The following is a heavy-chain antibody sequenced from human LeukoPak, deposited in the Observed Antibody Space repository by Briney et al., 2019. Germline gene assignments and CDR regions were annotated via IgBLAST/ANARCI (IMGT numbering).Heavy chain of an antibody. V-gene: IGHV3-74*01. CDR3: TRGGCSGYGCYSDRPTDF. CDR2: INDEGSST. Sequence: GGSLRLSCAASGFSLSNYWMNWVRQAPGKGLMWVSHINDEGSSTTYADSVKGRFTISRDDAKNTLYLQMNSLRAEDTAVYYCTRGGCSGYGCYSDRPTDFWGQGTLVTVSS. J-gene: IGHJ4*02. CDR1: GFSLSNYW. D-gene: IGHD2-15*01.